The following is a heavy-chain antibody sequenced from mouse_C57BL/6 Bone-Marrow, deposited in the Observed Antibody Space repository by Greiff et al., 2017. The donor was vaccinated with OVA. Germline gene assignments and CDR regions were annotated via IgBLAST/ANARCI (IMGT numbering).Heavy chain of an antibody. Sequence: QVQLQQSGAELARPGASVKLSCKASGYTFTSYGISWVKQRTGQGLEWIGEIYPRSGNTYYNEKFKGKATLTADKSSSTAYMELRSLTSEDSAVYFCARALMVRSWFADWGKGTLVTVSA. D-gene: IGHD1-1*02. CDR3: ARALMVRSWFAD. CDR1: GYTFTSYG. V-gene: IGHV1-81*01. CDR2: IYPRSGNT. J-gene: IGHJ3*01.